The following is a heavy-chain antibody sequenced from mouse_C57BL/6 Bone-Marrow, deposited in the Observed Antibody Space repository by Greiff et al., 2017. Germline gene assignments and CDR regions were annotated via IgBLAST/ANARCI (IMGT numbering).Heavy chain of an antibody. CDR1: GYAFTNYL. Sequence: QVHVKQSGAELVRPGTSVKVSCKASGYAFTNYLIEWVKQRPGQGLEWIGVINPGSGGTNYNEKFKGKATLTADKSSSTAYMQLSSLTSEDSAVYFCARRYYGSSYEYFDVWGTGTTVTVSS. D-gene: IGHD1-1*01. V-gene: IGHV1-54*01. CDR3: ARRYYGSSYEYFDV. CDR2: INPGSGGT. J-gene: IGHJ1*03.